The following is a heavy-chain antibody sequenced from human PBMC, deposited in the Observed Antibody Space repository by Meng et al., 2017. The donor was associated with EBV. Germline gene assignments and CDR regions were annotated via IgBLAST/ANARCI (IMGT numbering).Heavy chain of an antibody. D-gene: IGHD3-10*01. CDR2: IRSKTDDGPI. Sequence: DVQLVESGGGLVKPGGSLRLSCAASGFTFRNAWMNWVRQAPGKGLEWVGRIRSKTDDGPIDYAAPVKGRFSISRDDSKDTLHLQMNSLKTEDTAMYYCTTDEEGSRFWGQGTVVTVSS. J-gene: IGHJ4*02. CDR3: TTDEEGSRF. CDR1: GFTFRNAW. V-gene: IGHV3-15*01.